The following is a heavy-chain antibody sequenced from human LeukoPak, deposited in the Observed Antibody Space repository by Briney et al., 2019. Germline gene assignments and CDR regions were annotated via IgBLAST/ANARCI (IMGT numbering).Heavy chain of an antibody. CDR2: IYHSGST. V-gene: IGHV4-39*07. Sequence: SETLSLTCTVSGVSISSSNSYWGWIRQPPGKGLEWIRSIYHSGSTNYNPSLKSRVTISVDTSKNQFSLKLSSVTAADTAVYYCARRLTYYDILTGYYRGLGDWFDPWGQGTLVTVSS. J-gene: IGHJ5*02. CDR3: ARRLTYYDILTGYYRGLGDWFDP. CDR1: GVSISSSNSY. D-gene: IGHD3-9*01.